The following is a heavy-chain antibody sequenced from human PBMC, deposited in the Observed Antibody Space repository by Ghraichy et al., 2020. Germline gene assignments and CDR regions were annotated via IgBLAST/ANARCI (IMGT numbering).Heavy chain of an antibody. CDR1: GFTFSSYW. CDR3: ARLGASTVTL. CDR2: VNSDGSST. V-gene: IGHV3-74*01. Sequence: VGSLRLSCAASGFTFSSYWMHWVRQAPGKGLVWVSRVNSDGSSTSYADSVKGRFTISRDNAKNTLYLQMNSLRAEDTAVFYCARLGASTVTLWGQGTLVTVSS. D-gene: IGHD4-17*01. J-gene: IGHJ4*02.